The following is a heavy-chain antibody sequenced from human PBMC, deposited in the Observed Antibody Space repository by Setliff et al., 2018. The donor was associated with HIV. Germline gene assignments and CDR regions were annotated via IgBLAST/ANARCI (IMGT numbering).Heavy chain of an antibody. CDR3: ATDPGRRITFGGVIVNPDY. V-gene: IGHV1-3*01. CDR1: GYTFSTYA. D-gene: IGHD3-16*02. CDR2: INAGNGIT. J-gene: IGHJ4*02. Sequence: ASVKVSCKASGYTFSTYAIHWVRQAPGQRLEWMGWINAGNGITKYSQKLQGRVTFTRDTFASTAYMELSSLRSEDTAVYYCATDPGRRITFGGVIVNPDYWGQGTLVTVSS.